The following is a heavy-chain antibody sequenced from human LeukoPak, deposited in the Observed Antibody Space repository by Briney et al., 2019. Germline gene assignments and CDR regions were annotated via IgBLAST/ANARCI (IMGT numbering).Heavy chain of an antibody. CDR1: GGSVTGYY. J-gene: IGHJ4*01. CDR2: IYYSGGT. CDR3: AGAGGYKYPVDY. V-gene: IGHV4-59*02. D-gene: IGHD5-24*01. Sequence: SETLSLTCAVPGGSVTGYYWSWIWQPPGKGLEWIGYIYYSGGTNDTPSLKSRVTKAVDTSKNQFSLKLSSVTAADTAVYHCAGAGGYKYPVDYGGHGTLVAVS.